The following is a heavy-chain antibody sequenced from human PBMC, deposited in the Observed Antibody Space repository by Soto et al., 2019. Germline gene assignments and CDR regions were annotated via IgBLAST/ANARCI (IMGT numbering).Heavy chain of an antibody. CDR1: GGSISSSSYY. D-gene: IGHD3-10*01. J-gene: IGHJ5*02. V-gene: IGHV4-39*01. CDR2: TYYSGST. Sequence: PSETLSLTCTVSGGSISSSSYYWGWIRQPPGKGLEGIGSTYYSGSTYYNPSLKSRFTISVDTSKNQFSLKLSSVTAADTAVYYCARQGSGSYSKLWWFDPWGQGTLVTVSS. CDR3: ARQGSGSYSKLWWFDP.